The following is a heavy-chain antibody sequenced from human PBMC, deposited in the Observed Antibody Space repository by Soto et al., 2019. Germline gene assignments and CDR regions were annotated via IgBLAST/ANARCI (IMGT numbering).Heavy chain of an antibody. CDR2: IYYSGST. CDR3: ASPRGGGYDTFRTFDY. Sequence: PSETLSLTCTVSGGSISSSSCYWGWIRQPPGKGLEWIGSIYYSGSTYYNPSLKSRVTISVDTSKNQFSLKLSSVTAADTAVYYCASPRGGGYDTFRTFDYWGQGTLVTVSS. V-gene: IGHV4-39*01. J-gene: IGHJ4*02. CDR1: GGSISSSSCY. D-gene: IGHD5-12*01.